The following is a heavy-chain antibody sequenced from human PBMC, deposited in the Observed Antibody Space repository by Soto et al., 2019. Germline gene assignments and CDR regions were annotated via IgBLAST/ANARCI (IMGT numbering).Heavy chain of an antibody. D-gene: IGHD3-22*01. Sequence: SVKVPCKSSGGTFSSYAIMWVRQAPGQGLEWMGGIIPIFGTANYAQKFQGRVTITADESTSTAYMELSSLRSEDTAVYYCARELYYYDSSGSDAFDIWGQGTMVNVSS. J-gene: IGHJ3*02. CDR1: GGTFSSYA. CDR2: IIPIFGTA. V-gene: IGHV1-69*13. CDR3: ARELYYYDSSGSDAFDI.